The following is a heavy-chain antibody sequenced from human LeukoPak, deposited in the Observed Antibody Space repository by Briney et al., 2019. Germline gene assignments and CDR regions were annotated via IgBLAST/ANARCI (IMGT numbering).Heavy chain of an antibody. V-gene: IGHV4-39*07. J-gene: IGHJ3*02. CDR1: GGSISSSSYY. CDR3: ARWDCSGGSCYSGNDAFDI. D-gene: IGHD2-15*01. CDR2: IYYSGST. Sequence: SETLSLTCTVSGGSISSSSYYWGWIRQPPGKGLEWIESIYYSGSTYYNPSLKSRVTISVDTSKNQFSLKLSSVTAADTAVYYCARWDCSGGSCYSGNDAFDIWGQGTMVTVSS.